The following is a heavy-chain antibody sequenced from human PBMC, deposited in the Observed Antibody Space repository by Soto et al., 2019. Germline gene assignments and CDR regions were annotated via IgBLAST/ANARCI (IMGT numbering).Heavy chain of an antibody. Sequence: LRLSCAASGFTFSSYEMNWVRQAPGKGLEWVSYISSSGSTIYYADSVKGRFTISRDNAKNSLYLQMNSLRAEDTAVYCCAREYSSSSFNYYGMDVWGQGTTVTVSS. J-gene: IGHJ6*02. D-gene: IGHD6-6*01. CDR2: ISSSGSTI. CDR1: GFTFSSYE. CDR3: AREYSSSSFNYYGMDV. V-gene: IGHV3-48*03.